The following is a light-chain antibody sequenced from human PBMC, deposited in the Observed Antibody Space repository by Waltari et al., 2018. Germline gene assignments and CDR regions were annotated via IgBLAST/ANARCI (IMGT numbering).Light chain of an antibody. CDR3: QHYNAYSGT. V-gene: IGKV1-5*03. Sequence: DIQMTQSPSTLSVSVGDRVTITCRASESVGNWLAWYQQKPGRAPRLLIYRASSLESGVPSRFSGSGSGTEFTLAISSLQPDDSAIYYCQHYNAYSGTFGQGT. CDR1: ESVGNW. CDR2: RAS. J-gene: IGKJ1*01.